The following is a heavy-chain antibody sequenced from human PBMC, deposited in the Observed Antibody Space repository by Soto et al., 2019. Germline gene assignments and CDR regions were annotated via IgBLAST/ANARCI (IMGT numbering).Heavy chain of an antibody. V-gene: IGHV1-18*04. CDR2: ISAYNGNT. CDR3: ARVHLHYDFWSGYYVDYYYYGMDV. J-gene: IGHJ6*02. Sequence: ASVKVSCKASGYTFTSYGISWVRQAPGQGFEWMGWISAYNGNTNYAQKLQGRVTMTTDTSTSTAYMELRSLRSDDTAVYYCARVHLHYDFWSGYYVDYYYYGMDVWGQGTTVTVSS. D-gene: IGHD3-3*01. CDR1: GYTFTSYG.